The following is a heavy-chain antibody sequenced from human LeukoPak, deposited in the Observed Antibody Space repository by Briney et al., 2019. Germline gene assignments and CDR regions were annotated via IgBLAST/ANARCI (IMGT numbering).Heavy chain of an antibody. CDR2: IYFSGST. D-gene: IGHD3-10*01. CDR3: ARSPVVRGVITLFDY. Sequence: PSETLSLTCTVSGGSIISGGYYSSWIRQHPGKGLEWLGYIYFSGSTYYNPSLKSRVTISVDTSKNQFSLKLSYVTAADTAVYYCARSPVVRGVITLFDYWGQGTLVTVSS. CDR1: GGSIISGGYY. V-gene: IGHV4-31*02. J-gene: IGHJ4*02.